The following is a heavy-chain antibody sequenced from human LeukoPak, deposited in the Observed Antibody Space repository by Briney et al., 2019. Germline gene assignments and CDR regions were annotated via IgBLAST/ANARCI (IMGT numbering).Heavy chain of an antibody. CDR3: ARGGVLQLLDH. Sequence: ASVKVSCMASGFIFTDYYMHWVRQAPGQGLEWMGMIDPSGDTTRYAQKLQGRVTMTRDMSTSTVYMELSSLRSEDTAVYDCARGGVLQLLDHWGQGTLVTVSS. CDR2: IDPSGDTT. J-gene: IGHJ4*02. D-gene: IGHD6-13*01. CDR1: GFIFTDYY. V-gene: IGHV1-46*01.